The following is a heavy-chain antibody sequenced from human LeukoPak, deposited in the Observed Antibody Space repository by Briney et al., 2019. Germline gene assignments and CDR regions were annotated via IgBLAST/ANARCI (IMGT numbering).Heavy chain of an antibody. V-gene: IGHV4-30-4*08. CDR1: GGSISSGDYY. CDR2: IYYSGST. D-gene: IGHD3-22*01. J-gene: IGHJ4*02. CDR3: ARSDSSGYYVDY. Sequence: SETLPLTCTVSGGSISSGDYYWSWIRQPPGKGLEWIGYIYYSGSTYYSPSLKSRVTISVGTSKNQFSLRLSSVTAADTAVYYCARSDSSGYYVDYWGQGTLVTVSS.